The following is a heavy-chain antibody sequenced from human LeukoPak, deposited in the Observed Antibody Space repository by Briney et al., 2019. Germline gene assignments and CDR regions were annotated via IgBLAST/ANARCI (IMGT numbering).Heavy chain of an antibody. J-gene: IGHJ4*02. V-gene: IGHV3-43*02. CDR3: ARESGKFDY. CDR1: GLPICDFA. Sequence: GGSLRLSCVASGLPICDFAMHWVRQAPGKGLEWVSLISGDGVSTFYADSVKGRFSISRDNSKNSLSLEMNSLRTEDTAMYYCARESGKFDYWGQGTLVAVSS. CDR2: ISGDGVST.